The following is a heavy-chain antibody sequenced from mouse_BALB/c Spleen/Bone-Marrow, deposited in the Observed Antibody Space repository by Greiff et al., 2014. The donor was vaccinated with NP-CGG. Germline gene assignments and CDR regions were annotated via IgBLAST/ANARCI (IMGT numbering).Heavy chain of an antibody. Sequence: VQLKESGPELVKPGASVKMSCKASGYTYTDYYMNWVKQSHGKSLEWIGDINPNNGDTFYNQKFRGKATLTVDNSSSTAYMQLDSLTSEDSALYYCARSDYGYYYYAMDYWGQGTSVTVSS. V-gene: IGHV1-26*01. J-gene: IGHJ4*01. CDR2: INPNNGDT. CDR3: ARSDYGYYYYAMDY. CDR1: GYTYTDYY. D-gene: IGHD2-1*01.